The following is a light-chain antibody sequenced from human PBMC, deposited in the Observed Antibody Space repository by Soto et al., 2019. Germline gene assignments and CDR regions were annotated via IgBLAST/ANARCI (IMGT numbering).Light chain of an antibody. V-gene: IGLV2-8*01. CDR3: SSYAGRTLYV. CDR2: EVT. J-gene: IGLJ1*01. Sequence: QSALTQPPSASGSRGRSVTISCTGTSSDVGGYDYVSWYQQRPGKAPKLLIHEVTKRPSGVPDRFSGSKSGNTASLTVSGLQAEDEADYYCSSYAGRTLYVFGTGTNVTVL. CDR1: SSDVGGYDY.